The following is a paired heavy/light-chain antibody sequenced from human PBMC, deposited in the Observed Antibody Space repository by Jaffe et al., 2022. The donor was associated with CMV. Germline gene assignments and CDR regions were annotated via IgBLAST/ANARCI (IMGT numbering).Heavy chain of an antibody. J-gene: IGHJ4*02. CDR1: GFTVSNYY. V-gene: IGHV3-53*01. CDR2: IYSGGST. CDR3: ARMKLELGYYFDY. Sequence: EVQLVESGGGLIQPGGSLRVSCAASGFTVSNYYMSWLRQAPGKGLEWVSVIYSGGSTYYADSVKGRFTISRDNSKNTLYLQMNSLRTEDTAVYYCARMKLELGYYFDYWGQGTLVTVSS. D-gene: IGHD1-7*01.
Light chain of an antibody. CDR3: QQYFSIPQYT. Sequence: DIQMTQSPSSLSVSVGDRVTITCRASQGISNSLAWYQQNPGKAPKLLLYAASKLETGVPSRFSGSGSGTDYSLTISSLQPEDFATYYCQQYFSIPQYTFGQGTKLEIK. CDR2: AAS. J-gene: IGKJ2*01. CDR1: QGISNS. V-gene: IGKV1-NL1*01.